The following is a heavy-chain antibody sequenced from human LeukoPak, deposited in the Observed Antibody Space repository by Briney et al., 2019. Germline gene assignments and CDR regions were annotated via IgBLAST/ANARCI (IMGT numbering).Heavy chain of an antibody. CDR3: VRNRGVLIIDAFDI. CDR1: GGTFSSYA. V-gene: IGHV1-69*05. J-gene: IGHJ3*02. D-gene: IGHD3-10*01. Sequence: SVKVSCKASGGTFSSYAISWVRQAPGQGLEWMGGIIPIFGTANYAQKFQGRVTITTDKSTSTAYMELRSLRSGEAAVYDCVRNRGVLIIDAFDIWGEGTKGTVSS. CDR2: IIPIFGTA.